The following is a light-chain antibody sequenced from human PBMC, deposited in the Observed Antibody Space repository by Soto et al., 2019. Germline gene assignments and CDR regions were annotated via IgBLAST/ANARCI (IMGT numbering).Light chain of an antibody. V-gene: IGKV3-20*01. J-gene: IGKJ1*01. CDR2: GAS. CDR3: QQYAGSPRT. Sequence: EIVLTQSPGTLSLSPGERATLSCRASQSVSSSYLAWYQQKPGQAPRLLIYGASSRATGIPDRFTGSGSGTYFTLTINRVEPEDFAVYFCQQYAGSPRTFGQGTKVHIK. CDR1: QSVSSSY.